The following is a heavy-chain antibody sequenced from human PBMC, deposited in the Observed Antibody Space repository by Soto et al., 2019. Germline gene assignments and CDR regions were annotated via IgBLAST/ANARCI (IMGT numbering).Heavy chain of an antibody. V-gene: IGHV1-2*04. CDR1: GYTFTGYY. D-gene: IGHD5-12*01. Sequence: QVQLVESGAEVKKPGASVKVSCKASGYTFTGYYMHWVRQAPGQGLEWMGWINPNSGGTNYAQKFQGWVTMTRDTSISTAYMELSRLRSDDTAVYYCARSSGYSGSTCDYWGQGTLVTVSS. CDR2: INPNSGGT. CDR3: ARSSGYSGSTCDY. J-gene: IGHJ4*02.